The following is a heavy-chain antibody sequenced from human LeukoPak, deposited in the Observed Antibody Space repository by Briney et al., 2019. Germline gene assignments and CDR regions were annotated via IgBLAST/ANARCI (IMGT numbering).Heavy chain of an antibody. CDR3: AKGGDSGSHNNWFDP. D-gene: IGHD3-10*01. J-gene: IGHJ5*02. Sequence: GSLRLSCAASGFTFSSYWMTWVRQAPGKGLEWVANIKQDGSEKYYVDSVKGRFTISRDNAKNSLYLQLNSLRAEDTAVYYCAKGGDSGSHNNWFDPWGQGTLVTVSS. CDR2: IKQDGSEK. V-gene: IGHV3-7*01. CDR1: GFTFSSYW.